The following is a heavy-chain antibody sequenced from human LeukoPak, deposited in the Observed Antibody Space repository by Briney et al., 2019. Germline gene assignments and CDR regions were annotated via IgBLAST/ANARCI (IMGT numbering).Heavy chain of an antibody. CDR1: GFTFSIYA. CDR2: ISYDGSNK. CDR3: ARGPYYYDSRADP. D-gene: IGHD3-22*01. J-gene: IGHJ5*02. Sequence: GGSLRLSCAASGFTFSIYAMHWVRQAPGKGLEWVAVISYDGSNKYYADSVKGRFTISRDNSKNTLYLQMNSLRAEDTAVYYCARGPYYYDSRADPWGQGTLVTVSS. V-gene: IGHV3-30-3*01.